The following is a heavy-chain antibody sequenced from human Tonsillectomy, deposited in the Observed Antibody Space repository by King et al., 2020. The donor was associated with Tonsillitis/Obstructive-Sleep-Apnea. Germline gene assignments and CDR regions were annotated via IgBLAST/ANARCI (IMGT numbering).Heavy chain of an antibody. J-gene: IGHJ5*02. CDR3: ARERYYYDTTGQRTWFDP. V-gene: IGHV3-33*01. CDR2: IWYDGSNK. CDR1: GFTFGGYG. Sequence: VQLVESGGGVVQPGRSLRLSCAASGFTFGGYGMHWVRRPPGKGLEWVAVIWYDGSNKYYADSVKGRFTISRDNSKNTLYLQMNSLRAEDTAVYYCARERYYYDTTGQRTWFDPWGQGTLVTVSS. D-gene: IGHD3-22*01.